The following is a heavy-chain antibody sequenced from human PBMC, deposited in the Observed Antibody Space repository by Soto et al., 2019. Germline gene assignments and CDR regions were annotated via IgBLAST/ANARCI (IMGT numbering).Heavy chain of an antibody. CDR3: ARGDYGDYVDYYYYGMDV. Sequence: SETLSLTCAVYGGSFSGYYWSWIRQPPGKGLEWIGEINHSGSTNYNPSLKSRVTISVDTSKNQFSLKLSSVTAADTAVYYCARGDYGDYVDYYYYGMDVWGQGTTVTVS. J-gene: IGHJ6*02. D-gene: IGHD4-17*01. CDR1: GGSFSGYY. CDR2: INHSGST. V-gene: IGHV4-34*01.